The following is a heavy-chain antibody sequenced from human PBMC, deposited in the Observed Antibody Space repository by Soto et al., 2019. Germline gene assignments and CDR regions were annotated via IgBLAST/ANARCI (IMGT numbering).Heavy chain of an antibody. CDR1: GFSFSDYG. CDR2: ISDTGFTI. Sequence: GGSLRLSCAASGFSFSDYGMNWFRQAPGKGLEWVSFISDTGFTIYYADSVKGRFTISRDNAKNSLFLQMDSLRDEDTAVYYCARRQGLLRYSDFWRHRTLATVSS. D-gene: IGHD3-9*01. V-gene: IGHV3-48*02. J-gene: IGHJ4*01. CDR3: ARRQGLLRYSDF.